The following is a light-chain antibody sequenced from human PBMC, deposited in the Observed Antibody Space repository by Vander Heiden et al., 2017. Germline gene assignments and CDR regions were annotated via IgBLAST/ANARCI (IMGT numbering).Light chain of an antibody. V-gene: IGLV1-40*01. CDR2: GNS. Sequence: QSVLTQLPSVSGAPGQRVIISCTGSSSNIGAGYDVHSYQQLPGTAPKLLIYGNSNRPSGVPDRFSGSKSGTSASLAITGLQAEDEADYYCQSYDSSLSGSYVFGTGTKVTVL. CDR3: QSYDSSLSGSYV. J-gene: IGLJ1*01. CDR1: SSNIGAGYD.